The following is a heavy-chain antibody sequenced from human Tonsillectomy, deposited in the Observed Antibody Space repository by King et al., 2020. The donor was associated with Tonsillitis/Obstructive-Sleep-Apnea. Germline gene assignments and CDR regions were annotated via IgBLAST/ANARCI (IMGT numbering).Heavy chain of an antibody. Sequence: AQLVQSGGGLVQPGRSLRLSCAASGFTFDDYAMYWVRQAPGKGLEWVSGISWNSGSSVYAASVKGRFTISRYNAKNSLYLQMNSLRAEDTALYYCAKDLIIAESGTPGDTFDIWGQGTMVTVSS. CDR1: GFTFDDYA. CDR3: AKDLIIAESGTPGDTFDI. V-gene: IGHV3-9*01. CDR2: ISWNSGSS. J-gene: IGHJ3*02. D-gene: IGHD6-13*01.